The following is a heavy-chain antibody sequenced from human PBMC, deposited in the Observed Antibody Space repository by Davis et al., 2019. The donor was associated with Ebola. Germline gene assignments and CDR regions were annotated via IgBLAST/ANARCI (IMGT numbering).Heavy chain of an antibody. Sequence: ASVKVSCKASGDTFSNYGFIWVRQAPGQGLEWMGRINPNSGGTNYAQRYQGRVTMTRDPSISTAYMELSRLTSDDTAVYYCASGTTVTTGFDNWGQGTLVTVSS. J-gene: IGHJ4*02. V-gene: IGHV1-2*06. D-gene: IGHD4-17*01. CDR3: ASGTTVTTGFDN. CDR1: GDTFSNYG. CDR2: INPNSGGT.